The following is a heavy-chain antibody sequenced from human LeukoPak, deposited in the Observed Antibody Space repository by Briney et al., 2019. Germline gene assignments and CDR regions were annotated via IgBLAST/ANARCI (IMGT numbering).Heavy chain of an antibody. J-gene: IGHJ4*02. D-gene: IGHD3-22*01. V-gene: IGHV5-51*01. CDR1: GYSFTSYW. Sequence: GESLKISCKASGYSFTSYWIGWVRQMPGKGLEWMGIIYPSDSDTTYSPSFQGQVTISADKSISTAYLQWSSLKASDTAMYYCARRLYDSSGYYYYFDYWGQGTLVTVSS. CDR3: ARRLYDSSGYYYYFDY. CDR2: IYPSDSDT.